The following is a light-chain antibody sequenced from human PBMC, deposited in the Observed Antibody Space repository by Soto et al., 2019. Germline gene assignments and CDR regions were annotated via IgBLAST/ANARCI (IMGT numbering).Light chain of an antibody. V-gene: IGKV3-20*01. Sequence: EIVLTQSPGTLSLSPGDRATLSWRVNQNINSPYLAWYQHKPGQAPRLLVFGTSSRATGIPDRFSGSRSGTDFTLTIQRLEPEDFALYYCQHYGSSPRRTFGQGTKVEMK. CDR1: QNINSPY. CDR2: GTS. J-gene: IGKJ1*01. CDR3: QHYGSSPRRT.